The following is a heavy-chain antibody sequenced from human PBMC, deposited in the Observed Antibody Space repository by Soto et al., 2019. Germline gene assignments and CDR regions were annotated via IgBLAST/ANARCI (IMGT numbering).Heavy chain of an antibody. CDR1: GFTFSSYA. V-gene: IGHV3-23*01. CDR3: AKDVPMVRGVIIFFRAFDI. CDR2: ISGSGGST. D-gene: IGHD3-10*01. J-gene: IGHJ3*02. Sequence: EVQLLESGGGLVQPGGSLRLSCAASGFTFSSYAMSWVRQAPGKGLEWVSAISGSGGSTYYADSVKGRFTISRDNSKNTLYLQMNSLRAEDTAVYYCAKDVPMVRGVIIFFRAFDIWGQGTMVTVSS.